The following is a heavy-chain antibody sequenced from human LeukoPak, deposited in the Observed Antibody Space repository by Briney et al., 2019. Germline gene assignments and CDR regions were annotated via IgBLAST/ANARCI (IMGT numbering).Heavy chain of an antibody. CDR2: IRSRDGTV. CDR1: GFTFSYYS. Sequence: GGSLRLSCVASGFTFSYYSMNWARQAPGKGVDCISYIRSRDGTVSYAVSVKGRFTISTDTAKSSLFLQMNGLSADDTAVYYCVRDHAYAFDIWGQGTMVTVSS. J-gene: IGHJ3*02. V-gene: IGHV3-48*01. CDR3: VRDHAYAFDI.